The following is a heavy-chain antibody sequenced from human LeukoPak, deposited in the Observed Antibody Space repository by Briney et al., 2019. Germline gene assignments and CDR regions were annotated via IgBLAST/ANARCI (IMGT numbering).Heavy chain of an antibody. D-gene: IGHD6-19*01. CDR2: ISAYNGNT. CDR3: ARKIIGYSSGWYEFDY. Sequence: ASVKVSCKASGYTFSTYGISWVRQAPGQGLEWMGWISAYNGNTNYAQKLQGRVTMTTDTSTSTAYMELRSLRSDDTAVYYCARKIIGYSSGWYEFDYWGQGTLVTVSS. CDR1: GYTFSTYG. J-gene: IGHJ4*02. V-gene: IGHV1-18*01.